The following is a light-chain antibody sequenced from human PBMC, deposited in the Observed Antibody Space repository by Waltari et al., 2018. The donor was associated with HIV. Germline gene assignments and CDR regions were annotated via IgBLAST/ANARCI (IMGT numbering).Light chain of an antibody. CDR3: QVWDSGSDHV. J-gene: IGLJ1*01. CDR1: NIGNKD. Sequence: SYVLTQPPSITVAPGKTAKITCGGNNIGNKDVHWYQQKQGQAPILVIYDDDDRPSGIPERFSGSNSDNTATLTINRVEVGDEADYYCQVWDSGSDHVFGSGTTVTVL. CDR2: DDD. V-gene: IGLV3-21*01.